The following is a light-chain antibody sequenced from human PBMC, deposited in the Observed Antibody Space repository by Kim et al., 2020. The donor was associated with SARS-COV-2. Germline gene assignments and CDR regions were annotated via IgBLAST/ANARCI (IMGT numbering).Light chain of an antibody. J-gene: IGKJ5*01. CDR1: QGINNW. V-gene: IGKV1D-12*01. Sequence: DIQMTQSQSSVSASVGDRVTITCRASQGINNWLAWYQQKLGKAPKLLIYAASNLQSGVSSRFSGSGSGTDFTLTITGLRPEDSATYYCQQANTFPITFGQGTRLEIK. CDR3: QQANTFPIT. CDR2: AAS.